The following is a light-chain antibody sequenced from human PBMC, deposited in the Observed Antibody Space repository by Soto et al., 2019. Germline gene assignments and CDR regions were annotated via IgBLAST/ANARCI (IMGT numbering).Light chain of an antibody. Sequence: SALTQPRSVSGSPGQSVTISCTGTSGDVGGYNYVSWYQHHPGKAPRLLIYDVAKRPSGVPDRFSASKSGNTASLTISGLQAEDEAYFYCCSYADSNILVFGGGTKLTVL. CDR1: SGDVGGYNY. V-gene: IGLV2-11*01. CDR2: DVA. J-gene: IGLJ2*01. CDR3: CSYADSNILV.